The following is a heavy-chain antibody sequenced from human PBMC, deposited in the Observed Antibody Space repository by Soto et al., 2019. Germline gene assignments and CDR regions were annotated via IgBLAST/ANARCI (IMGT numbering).Heavy chain of an antibody. CDR2: ILYDGSNK. D-gene: IGHD3-22*01. Sequence: GGSLRLSCAASGFTFSSYGMHWVRQAPGKGLEWVAVILYDGSNKYYADSVKGRFTISRDNSKNTLYLQMNSLRAEDTAVYYCAKDLKDSSGPGLLGFTFDYWGQGTLVTVSS. V-gene: IGHV3-30*18. J-gene: IGHJ4*02. CDR1: GFTFSSYG. CDR3: AKDLKDSSGPGLLGFTFDY.